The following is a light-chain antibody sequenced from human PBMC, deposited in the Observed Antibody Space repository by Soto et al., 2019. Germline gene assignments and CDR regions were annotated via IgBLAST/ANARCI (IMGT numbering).Light chain of an antibody. CDR2: DDS. CDR1: QSVGSN. Sequence: EIVMTQSPDTLSVSPGETATLSCRASQSVGSNLAWYQQKPGQAPRLLISDDSTRAAGLPARFSGSGSGTEFTLTISSLQSEDFAVYYCQQSNNWPKTFGQGTKVEIK. J-gene: IGKJ1*01. CDR3: QQSNNWPKT. V-gene: IGKV3-15*01.